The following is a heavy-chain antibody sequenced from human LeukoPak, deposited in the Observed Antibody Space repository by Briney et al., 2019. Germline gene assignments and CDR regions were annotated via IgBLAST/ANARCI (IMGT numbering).Heavy chain of an antibody. CDR1: GYTFLSYD. CDR3: ARELPRDCTKGVCSWGDDAFDI. Sequence: ASVKVSCKASGYTFLSYDVNWVRQATGQGLEWRGWMHPNSGNTGYAQKFQGRVTMTRDTSISTAYMELSSLRSEDTAVYYCARELPRDCTKGVCSWGDDAFDIWGQGTMVTVSS. CDR2: MHPNSGNT. D-gene: IGHD2-8*01. V-gene: IGHV1-8*01. J-gene: IGHJ3*02.